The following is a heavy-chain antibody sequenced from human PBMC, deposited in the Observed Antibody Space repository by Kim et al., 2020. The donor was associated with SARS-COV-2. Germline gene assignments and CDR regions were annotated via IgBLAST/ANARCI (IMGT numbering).Heavy chain of an antibody. Sequence: GGSLRLSCAASGFTFSSYWMSWVRQAPGKGLEWVANIKQDGSEKYYVDSVKGRFTISRDNAKNSLYLQMNSLRAEDTAVYYCARRDLPNSNHCTGGVCYVSYGMDVWGQGTTVTVSS. CDR1: GFTFSSYW. D-gene: IGHD2-8*02. J-gene: IGHJ6*02. CDR3: ARRDLPNSNHCTGGVCYVSYGMDV. CDR2: IKQDGSEK. V-gene: IGHV3-7*01.